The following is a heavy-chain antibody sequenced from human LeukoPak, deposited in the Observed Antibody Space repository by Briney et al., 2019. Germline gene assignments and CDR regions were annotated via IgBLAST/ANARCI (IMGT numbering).Heavy chain of an antibody. V-gene: IGHV3-21*01. J-gene: IGHJ4*02. Sequence: PGGSLRLSCAASGFTFSSYAMSWVRQAPGKGLEWVSSISSSSSYIYYADSVRGRFTISRDNAKNSLYLQMNSLRAEDTAVYYCARDSAGSTIFHYWGQGTLVTVSS. CDR3: ARDSAGSTIFHY. D-gene: IGHD2-2*01. CDR2: ISSSSSYI. CDR1: GFTFSSYA.